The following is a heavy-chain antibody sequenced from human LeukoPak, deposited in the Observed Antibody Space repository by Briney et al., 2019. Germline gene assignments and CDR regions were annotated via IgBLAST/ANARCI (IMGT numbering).Heavy chain of an antibody. V-gene: IGHV3-23*01. D-gene: IGHD2-2*01. CDR3: AKGLVVVVPANWFDP. CDR2: ISGSGGST. J-gene: IGHJ5*02. Sequence: GGSLRLSCAASGFTFSSYAMSWVRQAPGKGLEWVSAISGSGGSTYYADSVKGRFTISRDNSKNTLYPQMNSLRAEDTAVYYCAKGLVVVVPANWFDPWGQGTLVTVSS. CDR1: GFTFSSYA.